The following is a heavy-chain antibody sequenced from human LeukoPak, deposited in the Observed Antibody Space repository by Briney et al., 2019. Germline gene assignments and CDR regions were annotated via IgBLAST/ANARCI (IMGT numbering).Heavy chain of an antibody. J-gene: IGHJ4*02. CDR1: GFTFSSYA. V-gene: IGHV3-23*01. CDR2: ISGSGGST. D-gene: IGHD1-26*01. Sequence: GGSLSLSCGACGFTFSSYAMRWARRAPGKGLEWVSAISGSGGSTYYADSVQGRFTISRANSKNTLYLQMNSLRGEDTAVYYCAKSKVGAHDYWGQGTLVTVSS. CDR3: AKSKVGAHDY.